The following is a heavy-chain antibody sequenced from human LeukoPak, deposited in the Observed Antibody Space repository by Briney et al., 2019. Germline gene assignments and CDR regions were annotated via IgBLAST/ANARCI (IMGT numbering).Heavy chain of an antibody. CDR1: GFTFSSYA. CDR2: ISYDGSNK. D-gene: IGHD6-19*01. CDR3: ARTRIAVAGFDAFDI. J-gene: IGHJ3*02. Sequence: PGGSLRLSCAASGFTFSSYAMHWVRQAPGKGLEWVAVISYDGSNKYYADSVKGRFTISRDNSKNTLYLQMNSLRAEDTAVYYCARTRIAVAGFDAFDIWGQGTMVTVSS. V-gene: IGHV3-30-3*01.